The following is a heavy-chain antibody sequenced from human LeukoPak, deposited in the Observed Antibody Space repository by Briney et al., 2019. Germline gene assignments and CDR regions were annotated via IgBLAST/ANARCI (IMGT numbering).Heavy chain of an antibody. V-gene: IGHV3-74*01. CDR1: GFTFSSCW. Sequence: GGSLRLSCAASGFTFSSCWMHCVRQAPGKGLVWVSRIKSDGSITNYADSVKGRFTISRDNGKNTLYLQMNSLRAEDTAVYYCIRERGGSSLPLDAFDIWGQGTMVTVSS. J-gene: IGHJ3*02. CDR3: IRERGGSSLPLDAFDI. CDR2: IKSDGSIT. D-gene: IGHD1-26*01.